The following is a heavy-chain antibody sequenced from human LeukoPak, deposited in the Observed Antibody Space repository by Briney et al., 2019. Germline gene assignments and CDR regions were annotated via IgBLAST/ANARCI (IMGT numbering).Heavy chain of an antibody. CDR2: INHSGST. CDR3: ARDVGYSSSWYLIQH. Sequence: SETLSLTCAVYGGSFSGYYWSWIRQPPGKGLEWIGEINHSGSTNYNPSLKSRVTISVDTSKNQFSLKLSSVTAADTAVYYCARDVGYSSSWYLIQHWGQGTLVTVSS. J-gene: IGHJ1*01. CDR1: GGSFSGYY. D-gene: IGHD6-13*01. V-gene: IGHV4-34*01.